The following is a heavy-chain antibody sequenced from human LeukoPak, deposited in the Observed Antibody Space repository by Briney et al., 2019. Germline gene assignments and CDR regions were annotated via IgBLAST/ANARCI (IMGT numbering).Heavy chain of an antibody. Sequence: GSLRLSCAASGFIFSDYDIHWVRQAPGKGLEWVAVIWSAGNNEYYADSLKGRFTISRDNSRNTLYLQMNSLTVGDTAVYYCARGGSSWYRLDYWGQGTLVTVSS. CDR2: IWSAGNNE. V-gene: IGHV3-33*01. CDR3: ARGGSSWYRLDY. CDR1: GFIFSDYD. J-gene: IGHJ4*02. D-gene: IGHD6-13*01.